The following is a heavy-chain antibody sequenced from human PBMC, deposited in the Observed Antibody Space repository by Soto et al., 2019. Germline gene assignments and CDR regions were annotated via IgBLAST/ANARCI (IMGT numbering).Heavy chain of an antibody. D-gene: IGHD4-17*01. Sequence: EVQLVESGGGLLRPGESLRLSCAASGFSFSSFPMNWVRQAPGRGLEWVSYISSLGSTIYYADSVRGRFSISRDNGKNTLKLQRNSLRDEDTAVYFWARNGSVEHYGETSAYTLDYGGKEPW. CDR2: ISSLGSTI. V-gene: IGHV3-48*02. CDR1: GFSFSSFP. CDR3: ARNGSVEHYGETSAYTLDY. J-gene: IGHJ4*01.